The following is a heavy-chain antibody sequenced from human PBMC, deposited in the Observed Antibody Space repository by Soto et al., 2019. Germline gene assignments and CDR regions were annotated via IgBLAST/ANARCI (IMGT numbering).Heavy chain of an antibody. D-gene: IGHD2-15*01. CDR1: GYTFTSYD. V-gene: IGHV1-8*01. J-gene: IGHJ6*02. Sequence: QVQLVQSGAEVKKPGASVKVSCKASGYTFTSYDINWVRQATGQGLEWMGWMNPNSGNTGYAQKFQGRVTMTRNTSISTAYLELSGRRSEDTAVYYCARWAATGGTNYYYYGMDVWGQGTTVTVSS. CDR2: MNPNSGNT. CDR3: ARWAATGGTNYYYYGMDV.